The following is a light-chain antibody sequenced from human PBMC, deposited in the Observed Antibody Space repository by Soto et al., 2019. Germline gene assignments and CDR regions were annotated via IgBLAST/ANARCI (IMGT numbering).Light chain of an antibody. CDR1: SSNIGTNT. Sequence: QSLLTQPPSASGTPGQMFTISCSGSSSNIGTNTVNWYQQLPGSAPQLLLYSTNQRPSGVPGRFSGSKSGTSASLAISGLQSDDEADYYCAAWDGSLNVVLFGGGTKVTVL. V-gene: IGLV1-44*01. CDR2: STN. CDR3: AAWDGSLNVVL. J-gene: IGLJ2*01.